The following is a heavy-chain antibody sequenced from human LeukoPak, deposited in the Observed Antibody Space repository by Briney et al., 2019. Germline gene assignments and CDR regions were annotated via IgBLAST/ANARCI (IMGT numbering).Heavy chain of an antibody. V-gene: IGHV3-23*01. CDR3: AKDFVVVVAATLAIFDY. CDR2: ISGSGGST. Sequence: GGTLRLSCAASGFTFSSYGMSWVRQAPGKGLEWVSAISGSGGSTYYADSVKGRFTISRDNSKNTLYLQMNSLRAEDTAVYYCAKDFVVVVAATLAIFDYWGQGTLVTVSS. J-gene: IGHJ4*02. CDR1: GFTFSSYG. D-gene: IGHD2-15*01.